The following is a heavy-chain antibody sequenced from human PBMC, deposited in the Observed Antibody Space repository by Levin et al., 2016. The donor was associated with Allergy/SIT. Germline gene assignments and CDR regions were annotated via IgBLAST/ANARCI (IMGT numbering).Heavy chain of an antibody. V-gene: IGHV3-23*01. CDR3: AKDSQPKRLHRPGRPSCFDS. D-gene: IGHD5-18*01. Sequence: GGSLRLSCAASGFTFDSYPMTWVRQRPGKGLEWVATITNTGGNSHYADSVKGRFTVSRDNSQNMFFLQMNGLRADDSARYFCAKDSQPKRLHRPGRPSCFDSWGRGTLVLVS. CDR1: GFTFDSYP. J-gene: IGHJ4*02. CDR2: ITNTGGNS.